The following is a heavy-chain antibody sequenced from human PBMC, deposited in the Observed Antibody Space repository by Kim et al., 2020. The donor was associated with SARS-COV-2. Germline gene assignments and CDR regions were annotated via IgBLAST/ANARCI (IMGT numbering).Heavy chain of an antibody. J-gene: IGHJ1*01. Sequence: GGSLRLSCAASGFTFSSSAMSWVRQAPGKGLEWVSAISSSGGSTYYADSVKGRFTISRDNSKNTLYLQMNSLRAEDTAVYYCAKAIGTRPPPEYFPHWGQGTLVTVSS. CDR1: GFTFSSSA. V-gene: IGHV3-23*01. CDR2: ISSSGGST. D-gene: IGHD6-6*01. CDR3: AKAIGTRPPPEYFPH.